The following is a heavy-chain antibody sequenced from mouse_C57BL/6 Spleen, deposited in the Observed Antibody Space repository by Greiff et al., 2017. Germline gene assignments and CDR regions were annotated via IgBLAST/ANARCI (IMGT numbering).Heavy chain of an antibody. CDR2: IDPSDSET. J-gene: IGHJ2*01. Sequence: QVQLKQPGAELVRPGSSVKLSCKASGYTFTSYWMHWVKQRPIQGLEWIGNIDPSDSETHYNQKFKDKATLTVDKSSSTAYMQLSSLTSEDSAVYYCARYGNYGEYFDYWGQGTTLTVSS. V-gene: IGHV1-52*01. CDR1: GYTFTSYW. D-gene: IGHD2-1*01. CDR3: ARYGNYGEYFDY.